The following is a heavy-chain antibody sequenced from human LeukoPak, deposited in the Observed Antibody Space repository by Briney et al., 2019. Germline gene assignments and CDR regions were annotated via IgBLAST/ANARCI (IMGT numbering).Heavy chain of an antibody. CDR3: AREGSSYAIDY. D-gene: IGHD2-2*01. J-gene: IGHJ4*02. Sequence: SETLSLTCTVSGGSVSSGSYYWSWIRQHPGKGLEWIGYIYYSGSTYYNPSLKSRVTISVDTSKNQFSLKLSSVTAADTAVYYCAREGSSYAIDYWGQGTLVTVSS. CDR2: IYYSGST. V-gene: IGHV4-31*03. CDR1: GGSVSSGSYY.